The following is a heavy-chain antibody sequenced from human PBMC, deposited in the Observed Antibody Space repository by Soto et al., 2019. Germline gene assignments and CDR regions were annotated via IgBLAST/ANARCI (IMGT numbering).Heavy chain of an antibody. J-gene: IGHJ6*02. D-gene: IGHD3-3*01. CDR2: IYPDDSDT. CDR1: GYTFSVYW. V-gene: IGHV5-51*01. CDR3: ARSSYYDFWSGYYTGMWLAPSYYGMDV. Sequence: CKASGYTFSVYWIGWVRQMPGKGLEWMGNIYPDDSDTRYNPSFHGRVTISADKSTSTAYLQWSGLKASDTAMYYCARSSYYDFWSGYYTGMWLAPSYYGMDVWGQGTTVTVSS.